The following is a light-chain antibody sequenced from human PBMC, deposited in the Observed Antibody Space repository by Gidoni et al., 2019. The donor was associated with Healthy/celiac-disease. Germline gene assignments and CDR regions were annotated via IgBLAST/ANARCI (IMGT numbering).Light chain of an antibody. CDR1: QSVSSY. CDR2: DAS. J-gene: IGKJ5*01. Sequence: EIVLPQSPATLSLSPGERATLSCRASQSVSSYLAWYQQKPGQAPRLLIYDASNRATGSPARFSGSGFGTDFTLTISSLEPEDFAVYYCQQRSNWPPITFGQGTRLEIK. V-gene: IGKV3-11*01. CDR3: QQRSNWPPIT.